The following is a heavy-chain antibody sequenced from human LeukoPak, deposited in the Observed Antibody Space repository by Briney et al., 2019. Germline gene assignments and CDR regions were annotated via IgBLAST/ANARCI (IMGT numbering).Heavy chain of an antibody. CDR2: IYYSGST. Sequence: PSETLSLTCTVSGGPIGSYYWSWIRQPPGKGLEWIGYIYYSGSTNYNPSLKSRVTISVDTSKNQFSLKLSSVTAADTAVYYCARGVDRGYDSGHKYYYYYYMDVWGKGTTVTISS. V-gene: IGHV4-59*01. CDR1: GGPIGSYY. CDR3: ARGVDRGYDSGHKYYYYYYMDV. J-gene: IGHJ6*03. D-gene: IGHD5-12*01.